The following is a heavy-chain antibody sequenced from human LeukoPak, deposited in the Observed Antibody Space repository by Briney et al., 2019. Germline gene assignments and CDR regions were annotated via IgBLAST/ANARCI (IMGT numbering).Heavy chain of an antibody. CDR3: AKPLYSSSWYDAFDI. V-gene: IGHV3-23*01. Sequence: PGGSLRLSCAASGFTFSSYAMSWVRQALGKGLEWVSAISGSGGSTYYADSVKGRFTISRDNSKNTLYLQMNSLRAEDTAVYYCAKPLYSSSWYDAFDIWGQGTMVTVSS. CDR2: ISGSGGST. J-gene: IGHJ3*02. D-gene: IGHD6-13*01. CDR1: GFTFSSYA.